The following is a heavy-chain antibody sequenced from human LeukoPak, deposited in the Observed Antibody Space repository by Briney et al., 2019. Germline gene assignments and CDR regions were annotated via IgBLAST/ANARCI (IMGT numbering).Heavy chain of an antibody. CDR2: TYYRSKWYD. CDR1: GDSVCSNSAA. V-gene: IGHV6-1*01. J-gene: IGHJ4*02. CDR3: ARAIRPYSGYDY. D-gene: IGHD5-12*01. Sequence: SQTLSVTCAISGDSVCSNSAAWNWIRRSPSRGLEWLGRTYYRSKWYDDYAVSVRSRITINPDTSKNQFSLQLKSVTPEDTAVYYCARAIRPYSGYDYWGQGTPVTVSS.